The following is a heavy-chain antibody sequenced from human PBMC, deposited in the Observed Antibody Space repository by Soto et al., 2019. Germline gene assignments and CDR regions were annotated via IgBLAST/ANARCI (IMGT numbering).Heavy chain of an antibody. D-gene: IGHD3-3*01. Sequence: SETQSVTCTVSGGSVSSGSYYWNWIRQPPGKGLEWIGYISYSGSISYNPSLKSRVTVSVDRSKNQFSLKLSSVTAADTAVYYCARYRNDFWSALLGYFNFRGQGTLDNLFS. CDR2: ISYSGSI. V-gene: IGHV4-61*01. J-gene: IGHJ4*02. CDR3: ARYRNDFWSALLGYFNF. CDR1: GGSVSSGSYY.